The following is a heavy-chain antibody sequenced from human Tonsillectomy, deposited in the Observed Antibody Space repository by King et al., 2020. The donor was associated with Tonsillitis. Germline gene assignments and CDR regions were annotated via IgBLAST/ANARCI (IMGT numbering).Heavy chain of an antibody. CDR3: TTTIGGDCSPGWWDNQFFQH. CDR2: IKDKADGGTT. Sequence: VQLVESGGGLVKPGGSLRLSCAASGLTFSDAWMSWVRQAPGKGLEWVGRIKDKADGGTTEYAAPVKGRFTISRDDSKNTLYLQMSSLKTEDTAVYYCTTTIGGDCSPGWWDNQFFQHWGQGTQVTVSS. V-gene: IGHV3-15*01. CDR1: GLTFSDAW. D-gene: IGHD2-15*01. J-gene: IGHJ1*01.